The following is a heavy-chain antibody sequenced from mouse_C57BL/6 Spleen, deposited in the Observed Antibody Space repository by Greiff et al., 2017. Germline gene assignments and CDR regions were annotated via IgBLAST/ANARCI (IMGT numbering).Heavy chain of an antibody. V-gene: IGHV1-59*01. CDR3: ARCQAYYAMDY. Sequence: QVQLQQPGAELVRPGTSVKLSCKASGYTFTSYWMHWVKQRPGQGLEWIGVIDPSDSYTNYNQKFKGKATLTVDTSSSTAYMQLSSLTSEDSAVYYCARCQAYYAMDYWGQGTSVTVSS. CDR1: GYTFTSYW. J-gene: IGHJ4*01. D-gene: IGHD6-1*01. CDR2: IDPSDSYT.